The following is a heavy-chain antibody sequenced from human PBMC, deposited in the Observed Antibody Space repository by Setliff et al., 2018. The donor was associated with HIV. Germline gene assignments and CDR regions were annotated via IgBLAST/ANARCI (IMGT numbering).Heavy chain of an antibody. V-gene: IGHV3-74*01. J-gene: IGHJ4*02. D-gene: IGHD2-8*02. CDR1: GFSFESHW. Sequence: GGSLRLSCAASGFSFESHWMHWVGQSPGKGLVWISRISGDGTRTAYADSAKGRFTISRDNAANTLYLQVDGLRGEDSAVYYCVRDRIEGRTVFDTWGLGTLVTVSS. CDR2: ISGDGTRT. CDR3: VRDRIEGRTVFDT.